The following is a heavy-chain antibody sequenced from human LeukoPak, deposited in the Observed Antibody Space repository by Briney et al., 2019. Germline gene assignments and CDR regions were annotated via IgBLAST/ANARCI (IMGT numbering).Heavy chain of an antibody. V-gene: IGHV1-24*01. J-gene: IGHJ4*02. D-gene: IGHD1-26*01. Sequence: AASVKVSCKVSGYTLTELSMHWVRQAPGKGLEWMGGFDPEDGETIYAQKFQGRVTMTEDTSTDTAYMELSSLRSEDTAVYYCATTGGSYYPFDYWGQGTLVTVSS. CDR3: ATTGGSYYPFDY. CDR2: FDPEDGET. CDR1: GYTLTELS.